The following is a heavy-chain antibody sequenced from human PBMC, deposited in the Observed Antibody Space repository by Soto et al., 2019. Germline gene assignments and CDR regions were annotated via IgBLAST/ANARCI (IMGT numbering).Heavy chain of an antibody. J-gene: IGHJ5*02. CDR2: ISGSGGST. CDR3: AKDQGSSWYENWFDP. CDR1: GFTFSSYA. V-gene: IGHV3-23*01. Sequence: GGSLRLSCAASGFTFSSYAMSWVRPAPGKGLEWVSAISGSGGSTYYADSVKGRFTISRDNSKNTLYLQMNSLRAEDTAVYYCAKDQGSSWYENWFDPWGQGTLVTVSS. D-gene: IGHD6-13*01.